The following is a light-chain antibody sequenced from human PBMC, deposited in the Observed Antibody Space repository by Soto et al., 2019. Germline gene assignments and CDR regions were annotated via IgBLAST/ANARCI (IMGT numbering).Light chain of an antibody. CDR1: SSDVGGYNY. CDR3: SSSTTSSTPVV. CDR2: EVN. J-gene: IGLJ2*01. V-gene: IGLV2-14*01. Sequence: QSALTQPASVSGSPGQSITISCTGTSSDVGGYNYVSWYQQHPGKAPKLMIDEVNNRPSGVSNRFSGSKSGNTASLTISGLQAEDEADYYCSSSTTSSTPVVFGGGTKLTVL.